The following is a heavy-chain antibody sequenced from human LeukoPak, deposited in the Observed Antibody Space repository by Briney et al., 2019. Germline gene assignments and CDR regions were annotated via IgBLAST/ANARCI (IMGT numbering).Heavy chain of an antibody. CDR3: ARESYYDSNGYYYRYYYYGMDV. Sequence: SETLSLTCAVYGGSLSGHYWNWLRQPPGKGLEWIGEINHSGSTNYNTSLKSRVTISVDMSKNQLSLRLSSVTAADTAVYYCARESYYDSNGYYYRYYYYGMDVWGQGTTVTVSS. CDR1: GGSLSGHY. D-gene: IGHD3-22*01. CDR2: INHSGST. V-gene: IGHV4-34*01. J-gene: IGHJ6*02.